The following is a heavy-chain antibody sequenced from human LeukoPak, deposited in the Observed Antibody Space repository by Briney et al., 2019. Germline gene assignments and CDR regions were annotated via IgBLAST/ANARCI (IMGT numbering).Heavy chain of an antibody. CDR2: IRHSGDNT. V-gene: IGHV3-23*01. J-gene: IGHJ3*02. Sequence: GGSLRLSCEASGFSFGNYAMSWVRQAPGKGLEWVSAIRHSGDNTYYADSVKGRFTISRDNSKNTLYLQMNSLRAEDTAVYYCAKYGIVVVPAAITRDDAFDIWGQGTMVTVSS. D-gene: IGHD2-2*01. CDR3: AKYGIVVVPAAITRDDAFDI. CDR1: GFSFGNYA.